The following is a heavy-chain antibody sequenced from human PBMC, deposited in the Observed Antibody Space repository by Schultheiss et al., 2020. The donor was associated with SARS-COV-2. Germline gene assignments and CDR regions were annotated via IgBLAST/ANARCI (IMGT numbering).Heavy chain of an antibody. D-gene: IGHD4-23*01. CDR2: ISSSSSTI. CDR1: GFTFSDYY. J-gene: IGHJ6*02. CDR3: ARRTVALGMDV. Sequence: GGSLRLSCAASGFTFSDYYINWIRQAPGKGLEWVSYISSSSSTIYYADSVKGRFTISRDNAKNSLYLQMNSLRAEDTAVYYCARRTVALGMDVWGQGTTVTVSS. V-gene: IGHV3-11*04.